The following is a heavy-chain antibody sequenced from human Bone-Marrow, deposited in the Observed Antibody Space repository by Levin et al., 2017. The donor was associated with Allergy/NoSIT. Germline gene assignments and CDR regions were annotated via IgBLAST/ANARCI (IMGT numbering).Heavy chain of an antibody. D-gene: IGHD1-26*01. V-gene: IGHV3-30-3*01. CDR3: ARELNARSYYLSWYFDL. J-gene: IGHJ2*01. Sequence: GESLKISCAASGFTFSSYAMHWVRQAPGKGLEWVAVISYDGSNKYYADSVKGRFTISRDNSKNTLYLQMNSLRAEDTAVYYCARELNARSYYLSWYFDLWGRGTLVTVSS. CDR2: ISYDGSNK. CDR1: GFTFSSYA.